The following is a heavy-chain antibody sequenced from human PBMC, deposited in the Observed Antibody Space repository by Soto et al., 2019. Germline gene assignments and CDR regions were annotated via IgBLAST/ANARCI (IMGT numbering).Heavy chain of an antibody. CDR2: IHPSGSST. V-gene: IGHV1-46*01. Sequence: QVQLVQSGAEVKKPGASVNVSCKASGYTFTTYNIHWVRPAPRQGLEWMALIHPSGSSTTDAQKFQGRITVTKDLSRSTVHMELSSLRSVDTAIYYCARVRSRCYLGYWGQGTLVTVSS. J-gene: IGHJ4*02. D-gene: IGHD2-2*01. CDR1: GYTFTTYN. CDR3: ARVRSRCYLGY.